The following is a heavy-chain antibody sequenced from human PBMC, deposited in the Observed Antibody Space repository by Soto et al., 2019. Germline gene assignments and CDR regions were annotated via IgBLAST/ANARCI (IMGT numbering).Heavy chain of an antibody. J-gene: IGHJ5*02. Sequence: EVQLVESGGGLVQPGGSLRLSCAASGFTFSSYSMNWVRQAPGKGLEWVSYISSSSTIYYADSVKGRFTISRDNAKNSLYLQMNSLRDEDTAVYYCAREGILNWFAPWGQGTLVTVSS. CDR3: AREGILNWFAP. CDR1: GFTFSSYS. V-gene: IGHV3-48*02. CDR2: ISSSSTI. D-gene: IGHD3-10*01.